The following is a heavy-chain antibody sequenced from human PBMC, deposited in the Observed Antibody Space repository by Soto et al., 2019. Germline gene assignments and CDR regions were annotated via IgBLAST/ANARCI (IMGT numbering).Heavy chain of an antibody. CDR2: ITVGGDAS. J-gene: IGHJ4*02. D-gene: IGHD2-15*01. CDR1: GFPFSNYA. V-gene: IGHV3-23*01. Sequence: GGSLRLSCAASGFPFSNYALTWGRQAPGKGLEWVSSITVGGDASYYADSVKGRFTISRDNSKNTLYLQMNSLRAEDTAVYYCAKGSGSGLHWGFFDYWAQGTLVTVSS. CDR3: AKGSGSGLHWGFFDY.